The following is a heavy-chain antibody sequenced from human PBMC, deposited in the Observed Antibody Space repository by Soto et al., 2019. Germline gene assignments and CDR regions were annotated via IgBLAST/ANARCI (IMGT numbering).Heavy chain of an antibody. CDR2: IYWDGDK. Sequence: QITLEESGPARGKPTETLTLTCTVSGFSLSTNGVGVGWVRQPPGKALERLPLIYWDGDKRYSPSLSSRLTITKDTSRNQVVLTMTNMDPVDTATYYCVHRAGLRGNWSEGYFDFWGQGALVTVSS. J-gene: IGHJ4*02. CDR3: VHRAGLRGNWSEGYFDF. CDR1: GFSLSTNGVG. D-gene: IGHD1-1*01. V-gene: IGHV2-5*02.